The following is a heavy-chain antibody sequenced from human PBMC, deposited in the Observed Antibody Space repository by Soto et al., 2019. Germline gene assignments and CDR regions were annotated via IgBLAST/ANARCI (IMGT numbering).Heavy chain of an antibody. CDR2: ISSDGSNE. CDR3: ARANGRRVEYSSSWGLLDY. D-gene: IGHD6-6*01. V-gene: IGHV3-30-3*01. Sequence: QVQLVESGGGVVQPGGSLRLSCAASGFTFSSNAMHWVRQAPGKGLEWVAVISSDGSNEYYAGSVEGRFTISRDSSKNMLFLQRNSLSTEDTAVYYCARANGRRVEYSSSWGLLDYWGQGTQVTVSS. CDR1: GFTFSSNA. J-gene: IGHJ4*02.